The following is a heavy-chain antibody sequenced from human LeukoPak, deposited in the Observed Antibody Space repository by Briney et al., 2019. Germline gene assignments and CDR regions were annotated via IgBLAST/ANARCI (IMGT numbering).Heavy chain of an antibody. CDR1: GFTFSSYA. CDR3: AKAPNGYCFDY. Sequence: GGSLRLSCAASGFTFSSYAMNWVRQAPGKGLEWVSGISGSGGSTYYADSVKGRFTISRDNSKNTLYLQMNSLRAEDTAVYYCAKAPNGYCFDYWGQGTLVTVSS. V-gene: IGHV3-23*01. J-gene: IGHJ4*02. CDR2: ISGSGGST.